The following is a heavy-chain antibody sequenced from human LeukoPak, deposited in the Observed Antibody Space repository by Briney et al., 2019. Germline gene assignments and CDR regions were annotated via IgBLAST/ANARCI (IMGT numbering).Heavy chain of an antibody. CDR3: ARIPAPFGELLSHYYYGMDV. CDR1: GYTFTGYY. Sequence: GASVKVSCKASGYTFTGYYMHWVRQAPGQGLEWMGRIIPILGIANYAQKFQGRVTITADKSTSTAYMELSSLRSEDTAVYYCARIPAPFGELLSHYYYGMDVWGQGTTVTVSS. CDR2: IIPILGIA. V-gene: IGHV1-69*02. D-gene: IGHD3-10*01. J-gene: IGHJ6*02.